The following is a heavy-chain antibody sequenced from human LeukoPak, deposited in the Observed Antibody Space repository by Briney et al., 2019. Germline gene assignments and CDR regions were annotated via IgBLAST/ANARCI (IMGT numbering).Heavy chain of an antibody. D-gene: IGHD3-16*01. J-gene: IGHJ4*02. CDR2: INHSGGT. V-gene: IGHV4-34*01. Sequence: SETLSLTCAVYGGSFSGYYWSWIRQPPGKGLERIGEINHSGGTNYNPSLKSRVTISVDTSKNQFSLKLSSVTAPDTAVYYCARGLRSRYFDYWGQGTLVTVSS. CDR3: ARGLRSRYFDY. CDR1: GGSFSGYY.